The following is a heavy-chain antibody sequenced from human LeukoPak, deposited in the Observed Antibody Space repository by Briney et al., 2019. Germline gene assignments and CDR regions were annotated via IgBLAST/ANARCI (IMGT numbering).Heavy chain of an antibody. CDR3: ARVAYCGGDCYSLDYYYMDV. V-gene: IGHV3-74*01. D-gene: IGHD2-21*02. J-gene: IGHJ6*03. CDR2: ISGDGTSA. Sequence: PGGSLRLSCAASGFTLRNYWMHWVRQTPGKGLLWVSRISGDGTSATYAGSVKGRFTISRDNAKNTLYLQMNSLRAEDTAVYYCARVAYCGGDCYSLDYYYMDVWGKGTTVTVPS. CDR1: GFTLRNYW.